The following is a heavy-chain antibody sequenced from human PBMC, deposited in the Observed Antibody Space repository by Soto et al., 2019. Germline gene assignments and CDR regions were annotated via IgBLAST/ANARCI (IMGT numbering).Heavy chain of an antibody. J-gene: IGHJ3*02. V-gene: IGHV4-4*02. CDR2: IYHSGST. D-gene: IGHD3-9*01. CDR1: GGSISSSNW. Sequence: SETLSLTCAVSGGSISSSNWWSWVRQPPGKGLEWIGEIYHSGSTNYNPSLKSRVTISVDTSKNQFSLKLSSVTAADTAVYYCARDSPKGPSLTNYDIFTGSPGAFDIWGQGTVVTVSS. CDR3: ARDSPKGPSLTNYDIFTGSPGAFDI.